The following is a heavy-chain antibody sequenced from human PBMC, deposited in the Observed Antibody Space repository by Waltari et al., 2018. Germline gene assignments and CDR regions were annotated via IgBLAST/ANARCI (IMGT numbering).Heavy chain of an antibody. CDR2: IYYSGGT. J-gene: IGHJ4*02. CDR3: ARHYSDYDSSRSDY. Sequence: QLQLQESGPGLVKPSETLSLTCTVSGGSISSSSYYWGWIRQPPGKGLEWIGSIYYSGGTYYNPSLKSRVTISVDTSKNQFSVKLSSVTAADTAVYYCARHYSDYDSSRSDYWGQGTLVTVSS. V-gene: IGHV4-39*07. CDR1: GGSISSSSYY. D-gene: IGHD3-22*01.